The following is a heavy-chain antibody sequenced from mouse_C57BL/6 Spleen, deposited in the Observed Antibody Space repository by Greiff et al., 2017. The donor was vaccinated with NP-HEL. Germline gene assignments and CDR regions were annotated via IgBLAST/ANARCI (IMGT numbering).Heavy chain of an antibody. CDR3: ARSGDSSGYVDAMDD. D-gene: IGHD3-2*02. CDR2: INPSTGGT. V-gene: IGHV1-42*01. CDR1: GYSFTGYY. Sequence: VQLKESGPELVKPGASVKISCKASGYSFTGYYMNWVKQSPEKSLEWIGEINPSTGGTTSNQKFKAKATLTVDKSSSTAYMQLKSLTSEDSAVYYCARSGDSSGYVDAMDDWGQGTSVTVSS. J-gene: IGHJ4*01.